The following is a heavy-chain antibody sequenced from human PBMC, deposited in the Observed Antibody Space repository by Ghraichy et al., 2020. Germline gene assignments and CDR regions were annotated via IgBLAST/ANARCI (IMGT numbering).Heavy chain of an antibody. J-gene: IGHJ4*02. CDR1: GGSFSGYY. CDR2: INHSGST. Sequence: SETLSLTCAVYGGSFSGYYWSWIRQPPGKGLEWIGEINHSGSTNYNPSLKSRVTISVDTSKNQFSLKLSSVTAADTAVYYCARRRRRDGYNFHYWGQGTLVTVSS. D-gene: IGHD5-24*01. V-gene: IGHV4-34*01. CDR3: ARRRRRDGYNFHY.